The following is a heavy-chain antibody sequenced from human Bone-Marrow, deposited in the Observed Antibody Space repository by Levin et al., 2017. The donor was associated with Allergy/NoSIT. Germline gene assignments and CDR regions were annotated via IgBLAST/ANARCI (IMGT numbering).Heavy chain of an antibody. V-gene: IGHV3-15*01. J-gene: IGHJ4*02. CDR2: IKTKDVGWIR. Sequence: SGGSLRLSCAASGFRFSDVWMNWIRQAPGKGLECIGRIKTKDVGWIREYNTAVRGRFVISRDDSRSEVFLQIDTRKAEDKGIYYCTTDFSEGYFGSWGQGVLVTVSS. CDR1: GFRFSDVW. CDR3: TTDFSEGYFGS. D-gene: IGHD2-15*01.